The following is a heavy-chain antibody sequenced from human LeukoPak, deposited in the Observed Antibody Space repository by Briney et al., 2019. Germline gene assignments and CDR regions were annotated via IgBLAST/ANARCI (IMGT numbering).Heavy chain of an antibody. CDR1: GFTFSDYS. Sequence: GGSLRLSCAASGFTFSDYSMNWVRQATGKGLEWVSYISSIGATIYYADSVKGRFTISRENAKNSLYLQMNSLRVGDTAVYYCARVFTARSGGYDAFDIWGQGTMVTVSS. CDR3: ARVFTARSGGYDAFDI. J-gene: IGHJ3*02. D-gene: IGHD6-25*01. V-gene: IGHV3-48*01. CDR2: ISSIGATI.